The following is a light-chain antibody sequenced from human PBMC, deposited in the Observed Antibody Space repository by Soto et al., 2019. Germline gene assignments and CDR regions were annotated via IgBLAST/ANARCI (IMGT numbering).Light chain of an antibody. Sequence: DIVMTQSPDSLAVSLGERATINCKSSQSVLFSSNNRNYLAWYQQKPGQPPKLLIYWASTRESGVPDRFSGSGSGTDFTLTISTLQAEDLELYFCQQYYSTPRTFGQGTKVDSK. CDR2: WAS. J-gene: IGKJ1*01. CDR1: QSVLFSSNNRNY. V-gene: IGKV4-1*01. CDR3: QQYYSTPRT.